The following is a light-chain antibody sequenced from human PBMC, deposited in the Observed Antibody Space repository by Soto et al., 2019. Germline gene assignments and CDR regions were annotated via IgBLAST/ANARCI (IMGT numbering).Light chain of an antibody. CDR1: QRISSRN. V-gene: IGKV3-20*01. CDR3: QQYSDFPYT. CDR2: GAS. Sequence: EIVLTQSPGTLSLAPRERATLSCRASQRISSRNFAWYQQKPGQPPRLLIYGASSRATGIPDRFSGSGSVTDFTLTINRLESEDFAVYYCQQYSDFPYTFGQGTKLEV. J-gene: IGKJ2*01.